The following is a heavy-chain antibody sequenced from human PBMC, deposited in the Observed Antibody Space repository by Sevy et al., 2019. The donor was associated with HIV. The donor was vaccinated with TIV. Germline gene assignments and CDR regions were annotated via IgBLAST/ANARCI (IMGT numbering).Heavy chain of an antibody. V-gene: IGHV4-61*02. Sequence: SETLSLTCTVSGASIISDSYYWSWIRQPAGKGLEWVGRIYSTGSTTYKPSLESRITISEDTSKNQISLKLSSVTAADTAVYYCARVIKRQGGYYYYMDVWGKWTTVTVSS. CDR2: IYSTGST. J-gene: IGHJ6*03. CDR3: ARVIKRQGGYYYYMDV. CDR1: GASIISDSYY. D-gene: IGHD3-16*01.